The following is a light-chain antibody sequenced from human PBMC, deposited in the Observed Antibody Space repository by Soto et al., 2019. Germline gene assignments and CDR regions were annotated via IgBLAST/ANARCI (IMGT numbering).Light chain of an antibody. J-gene: IGLJ2*01. CDR1: SSDAGTYNL. Sequence: QSALTQPASVSGSPGQSITISCTGASSDAGTYNLVSWYQQHPGNAPKLIIYEVNKRPSGVSSRFSGSKSGNTASLTISGLQAEDEADYYCCSYAGSSTSVFGGGTKLTVL. V-gene: IGLV2-23*02. CDR2: EVN. CDR3: CSYAGSSTSV.